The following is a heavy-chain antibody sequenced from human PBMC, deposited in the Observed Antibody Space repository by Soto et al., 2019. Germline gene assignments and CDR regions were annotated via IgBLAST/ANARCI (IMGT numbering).Heavy chain of an antibody. V-gene: IGHV1-46*01. CDR1: GYTFTSYY. Sequence: ASVKVSCKASGYTFTSYYMHWVRQAPGQGLEWMGIINPSGGSTSYAQKFQGRVTMTRDTSTSTVYMELSSLRSEDTATYYCARGVGDLLWKARPYYFDYWGQGTLVTVSS. D-gene: IGHD3-10*01. J-gene: IGHJ4*02. CDR2: INPSGGST. CDR3: ARGVGDLLWKARPYYFDY.